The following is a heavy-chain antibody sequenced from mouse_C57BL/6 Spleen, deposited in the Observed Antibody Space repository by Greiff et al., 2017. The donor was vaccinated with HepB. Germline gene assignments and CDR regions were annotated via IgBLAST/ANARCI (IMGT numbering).Heavy chain of an antibody. CDR1: GYTFTSYW. J-gene: IGHJ1*03. D-gene: IGHD2-4*01. CDR2: IYPGSGST. V-gene: IGHV1-55*01. Sequence: LVESGAELVKPGASVKMSCKASGYTFTSYWITWVKQRPGQGLEWIGDIYPGSGSTNYNEKFKSKATLTVDTSSSTAYMQLSSLTSEDSAVYYCARGGLRRYFDVWGTGTTVTVSS. CDR3: ARGGLRRYFDV.